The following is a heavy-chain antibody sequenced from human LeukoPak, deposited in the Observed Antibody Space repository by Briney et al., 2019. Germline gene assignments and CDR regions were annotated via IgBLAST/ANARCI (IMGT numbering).Heavy chain of an antibody. J-gene: IGHJ4*02. CDR3: AKDSIGTMDY. CDR1: GFTFSNYG. V-gene: IGHV3-30*02. D-gene: IGHD1-1*01. Sequence: GGSLRLSCAASGFTFSNYGMHWVRQAPGTGLEWVAFIRYDGSDNYYADSVKGRFTISRDNSKNTLYLQMNSLTPEDTAMYYCAKDSIGTMDYWGQGTLVTVSS. CDR2: IRYDGSDN.